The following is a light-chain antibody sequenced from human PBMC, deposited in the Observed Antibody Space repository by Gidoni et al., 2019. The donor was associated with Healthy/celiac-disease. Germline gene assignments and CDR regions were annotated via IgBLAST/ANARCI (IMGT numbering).Light chain of an antibody. Sequence: DIQMTQSPSSLSASVGDRVTITCQASQDISNYLNWYQQKPGKAPKLLIYDASNLETGVPSRFSGSGSGTDFTFTISSLQPEDIATYYCQQYDNLPLXVXGGTKVEIK. CDR2: DAS. CDR1: QDISNY. V-gene: IGKV1-33*01. J-gene: IGKJ4*01. CDR3: QQYDNLPLX.